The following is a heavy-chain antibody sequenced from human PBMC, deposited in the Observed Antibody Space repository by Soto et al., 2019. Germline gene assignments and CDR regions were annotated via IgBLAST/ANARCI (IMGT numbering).Heavy chain of an antibody. J-gene: IGHJ4*02. V-gene: IGHV4-59*01. Sequence: SETLSLTCTVSGGSISSYYWRWIRQPPGKGLEWIGYIYYSGSTNYNPSLKSRVTISVDTSKNQFSLKLSSVTAADTAVYYCAIFDLDPPYSIDFWGQGTLVTVSS. CDR1: GGSISSYY. D-gene: IGHD2-15*01. CDR3: AIFDLDPPYSIDF. CDR2: IYYSGST.